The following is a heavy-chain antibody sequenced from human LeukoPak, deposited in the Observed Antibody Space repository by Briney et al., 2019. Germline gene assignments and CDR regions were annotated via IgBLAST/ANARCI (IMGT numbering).Heavy chain of an antibody. V-gene: IGHV3-23*01. Sequence: GGSLRLSCAASGFTFSNYWMHWVRQAPGKGLVWVSAISGSGGSTYYADSVKGRFTISRDNSKNTLYLQMNSLRAEDTAVYHCAKGYCSSTSCYGGAFDIWGQGTMVTVSS. D-gene: IGHD2-2*01. J-gene: IGHJ3*02. CDR3: AKGYCSSTSCYGGAFDI. CDR2: ISGSGGST. CDR1: GFTFSNYW.